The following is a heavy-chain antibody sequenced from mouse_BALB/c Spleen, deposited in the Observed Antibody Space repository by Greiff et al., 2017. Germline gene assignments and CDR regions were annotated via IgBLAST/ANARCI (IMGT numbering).Heavy chain of an antibody. V-gene: IGHV10-1*02. CDR1: GFTFNTYA. CDR2: IRSKSNNYAT. D-gene: IGHD4-1*01. J-gene: IGHJ3*01. Sequence: EVKLVESGGGLVQPKGSLKLSCAASGFTFNTYAMNWVRQAPGKGLEWVARIRSKSNNYATYYADSVKDRFTISRDDSQSMLYLQMNNLKTEDTAMYYCVREELGRVFAYWGQGTLVTVSA. CDR3: VREELGRVFAY.